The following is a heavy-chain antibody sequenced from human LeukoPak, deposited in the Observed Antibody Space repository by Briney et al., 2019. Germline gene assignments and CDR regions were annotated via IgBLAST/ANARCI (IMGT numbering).Heavy chain of an antibody. CDR1: GYTLTELS. CDR3: ATGEGSYSGDAFDI. V-gene: IGHV1-24*01. J-gene: IGHJ3*02. CDR2: FDPEDGET. Sequence: GASVKVSCKVSGYTLTELSMHWVRQAPGKGLEWMGGFDPEDGETIYAQKFQGRVTMTEDTSTDTAYMELSSLRSEDTAVYYCATGEGSYSGDAFDIWGQGTMDTVSS. D-gene: IGHD1-26*01.